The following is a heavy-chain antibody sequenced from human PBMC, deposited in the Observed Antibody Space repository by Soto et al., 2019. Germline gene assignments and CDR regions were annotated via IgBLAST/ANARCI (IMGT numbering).Heavy chain of an antibody. D-gene: IGHD3-10*01. Sequence: QVQLQQWGAGLLRPSETLSLTCAVYGGSFSGYYWSWIRQPPGKGLEWIGEINHSGSTNYNPSLKSRVTISEDTCKNQFALKLSSVTAADTAVYYCARGLSATAYYYGSGSYYVWGQGTTVTVSS. V-gene: IGHV4-34*01. CDR2: INHSGST. J-gene: IGHJ6*02. CDR1: GGSFSGYY. CDR3: ARGLSATAYYYGSGSYYV.